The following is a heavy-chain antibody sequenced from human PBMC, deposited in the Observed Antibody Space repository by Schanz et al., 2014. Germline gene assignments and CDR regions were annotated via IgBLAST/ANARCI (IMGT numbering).Heavy chain of an antibody. D-gene: IGHD1-26*01. J-gene: IGHJ4*02. Sequence: VHLVESGGGLVQPGGSLRLSCAASGFTFSSSWMHWVRQAPGKGLEWVAFIRYDGSNNYYADSVKGRFTVSRDNAKSTLFLQMDSLRPEDTAIYYCAKEWSPSFWGQGTLVTVSS. CDR1: GFTFSSSW. CDR3: AKEWSPSF. V-gene: IGHV3-30*02. CDR2: IRYDGSNN.